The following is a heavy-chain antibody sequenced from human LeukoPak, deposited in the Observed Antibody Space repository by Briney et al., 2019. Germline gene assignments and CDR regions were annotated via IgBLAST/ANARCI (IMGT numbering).Heavy chain of an antibody. CDR1: GFTFSSYA. V-gene: IGHV3-23*01. CDR3: AKDRVHYGSGSPDAFDI. J-gene: IGHJ3*02. D-gene: IGHD3-10*01. Sequence: GGSLRLSCAASGFTFSSYAMSWVRQAPGKGLEGVSSISINGGSTYYADSVKGRFTISRDNPKNTLYLQMNSLRAEDTAVYYCAKDRVHYGSGSPDAFDIWGQGTMVTVSS. CDR2: ISINGGST.